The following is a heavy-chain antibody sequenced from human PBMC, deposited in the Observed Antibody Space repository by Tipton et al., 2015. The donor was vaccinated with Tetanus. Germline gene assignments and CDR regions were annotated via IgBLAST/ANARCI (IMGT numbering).Heavy chain of an antibody. Sequence: QLVQSGAEVRKPGASVKVSCKASGYTFASYDINWVRQAAGQGLEWMGWMNLNSGNTAFAQKLQGRVTMTSDTSISTAYVELSSLISEDTAIYYCARGATMVGGISPSNYYGMDVWGQGTTVTVPS. V-gene: IGHV1-8*01. CDR1: GYTFASYD. CDR2: MNLNSGNT. D-gene: IGHD3-10*01. CDR3: ARGATMVGGISPSNYYGMDV. J-gene: IGHJ6*02.